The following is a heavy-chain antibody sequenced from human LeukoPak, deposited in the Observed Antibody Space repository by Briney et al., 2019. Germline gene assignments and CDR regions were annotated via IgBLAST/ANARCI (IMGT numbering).Heavy chain of an antibody. J-gene: IGHJ6*02. CDR3: ARGLGWELLRYYYYYGMDV. CDR1: GYTFTSYD. CDR2: MNPNSGNT. D-gene: IGHD1-26*01. V-gene: IGHV1-8*01. Sequence: ASVKVSCKASGYTFTSYDINWVRQATGQGLEWMGWMNPNSGNTGYAQKFQGRVTMTRNTSISTAYMELSSLRSEDTAVYYCARGLGWELLRYYYYYGMDVWGQGTTVTVSS.